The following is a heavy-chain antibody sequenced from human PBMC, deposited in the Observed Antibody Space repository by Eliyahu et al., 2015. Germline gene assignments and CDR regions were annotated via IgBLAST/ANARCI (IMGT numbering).Heavy chain of an antibody. J-gene: IGHJ4*02. Sequence: QVQLVQSGAEVKKPGASVKVSCKASGYNFINYGVTWVRQAPGQGLEWMGWISADNGKTNYAQTLQGRVTMTADTSTTTAYMELRNLRPDDTAVYYCARERDRGTTFDYWGQGTLVTVSS. CDR3: ARERDRGTTFDY. D-gene: IGHD3-16*01. CDR2: ISADNGKT. V-gene: IGHV1-18*01. CDR1: GYNFINYG.